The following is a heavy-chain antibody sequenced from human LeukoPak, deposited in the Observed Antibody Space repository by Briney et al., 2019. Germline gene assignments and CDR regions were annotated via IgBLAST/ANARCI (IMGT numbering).Heavy chain of an antibody. CDR3: AKDRSGDSYYMDV. J-gene: IGHJ6*03. Sequence: GGSLRLSCAASGFTFSSYGMHWVRQARGRGREWVAVIWYDGSNKHYADSVKGRFTISRDNSKNTLYLQMNSLRAEDTAVYYCAKDRSGDSYYMDVWGKGTTVTVSS. D-gene: IGHD3-10*01. CDR2: IWYDGSNK. V-gene: IGHV3-33*06. CDR1: GFTFSSYG.